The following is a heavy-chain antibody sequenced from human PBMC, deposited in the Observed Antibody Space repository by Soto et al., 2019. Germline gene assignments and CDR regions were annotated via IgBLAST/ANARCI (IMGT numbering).Heavy chain of an antibody. CDR2: IYPDDSDT. J-gene: IGHJ5*02. Sequence: GENLKISCTGSENIISCYWIALVRQFPWKGQECMGIIYPDDSDTRSSPSFQGQVTISADKSITTDYLQWSSLKAADTAMYDCARSHSAVRYLSFDIWGQGTHVTGSS. CDR1: ENIISCYW. V-gene: IGHV5-51*01. CDR3: ARSHSAVRYLSFDI. D-gene: IGHD1-26*01.